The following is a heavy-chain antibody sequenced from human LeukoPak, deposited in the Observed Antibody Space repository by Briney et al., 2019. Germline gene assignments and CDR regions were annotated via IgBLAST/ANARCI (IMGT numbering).Heavy chain of an antibody. Sequence: SETLSLTCTVSGGFISTYYWGWIRQPPGKGLEWIGYIHYSGGTRYNPSLNSRATILIDTSKNQFSLQLSSVTAADTALYYCARRRAEGGSDGRYNWFDPWGQGTLVTVSS. V-gene: IGHV4-59*08. D-gene: IGHD6-25*01. CDR3: ARRRAEGGSDGRYNWFDP. CDR1: GGFISTYY. CDR2: IHYSGGT. J-gene: IGHJ5*02.